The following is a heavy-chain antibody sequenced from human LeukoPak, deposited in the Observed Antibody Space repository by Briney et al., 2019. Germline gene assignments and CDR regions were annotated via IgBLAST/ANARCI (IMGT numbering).Heavy chain of an antibody. CDR2: INSEGGLI. V-gene: IGHV3-74*01. CDR1: GFSLSDYW. Sequence: GGSLRLSCAASGFSLSDYWMHWVRQAPGKGLVWVSRINSEGGLISYADSVKGRFTIYRDNAKNTLYLQMNSLTAEDTAMYYCTRAAEQRPIDYWGQGTLVTVSS. CDR3: TRAAEQRPIDY. D-gene: IGHD6-25*01. J-gene: IGHJ4*02.